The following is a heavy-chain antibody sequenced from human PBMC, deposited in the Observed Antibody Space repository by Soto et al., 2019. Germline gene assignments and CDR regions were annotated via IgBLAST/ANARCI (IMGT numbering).Heavy chain of an antibody. Sequence: GGALRLSCTASGFTFSRHAMPWVRQAPGKGLEWVSGLSDSGGSIYYAESVKGRFTISRDNSMNTLYLQMNTLRAEDTAIYYCAKVSSSWYAGFFDLWGQGTLVTVSS. D-gene: IGHD6-13*01. CDR3: AKVSSSWYAGFFDL. V-gene: IGHV3-23*01. CDR1: GFTFSRHA. CDR2: LSDSGGSI. J-gene: IGHJ4*02.